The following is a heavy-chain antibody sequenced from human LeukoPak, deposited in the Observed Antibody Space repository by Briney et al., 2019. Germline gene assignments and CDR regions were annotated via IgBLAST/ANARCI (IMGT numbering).Heavy chain of an antibody. V-gene: IGHV4-39*07. CDR3: ARDKTFEVVNYFDY. J-gene: IGHJ4*02. Sequence: MTSETLSLTCTVSGGSISSGSYYWGWLRQPPGKGLEWIGSVYYSGSTYYNPSLKSRITVSLDTSKNQFSLKLSSVTAADTAVYYCARDKTFEVVNYFDYWGQGTLVTVSS. CDR2: VYYSGST. D-gene: IGHD3-3*01. CDR1: GGSISSGSYY.